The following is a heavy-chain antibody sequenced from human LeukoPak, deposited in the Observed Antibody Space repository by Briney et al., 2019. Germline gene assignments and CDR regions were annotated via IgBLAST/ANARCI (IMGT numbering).Heavy chain of an antibody. CDR3: ARNGAGSVPYYYYYYMDV. J-gene: IGHJ6*03. V-gene: IGHV1-2*02. D-gene: IGHD6-19*01. CDR1: GYTFTGYY. CDR2: INPNSGGT. Sequence: ASVKVSCKASGYTFTGYYMHWVRQAPGQGLEWMGWINPNSGGTNYAQKFQGRVTMTRDTSISTAYMELSRLRAEDTAVYYCARNGAGSVPYYYYYYMDVWGKGTTVTVSS.